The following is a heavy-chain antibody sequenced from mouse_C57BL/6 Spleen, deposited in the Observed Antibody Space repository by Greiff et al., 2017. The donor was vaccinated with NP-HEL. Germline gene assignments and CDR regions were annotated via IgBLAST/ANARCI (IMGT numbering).Heavy chain of an antibody. Sequence: VQLQQPGAELVKPGASVKLSCKASGYTFTSYWMHWVKQRPEQGLEWIGWIDPENGDTEYASEFQGKATITADTSSNTAYLQLSSLTSEDTAVYYCTTGYGSSYNFDYWGQGTTLTVSS. V-gene: IGHV14-4*01. CDR2: IDPENGDT. D-gene: IGHD1-1*01. CDR1: GYTFTSYW. J-gene: IGHJ2*01. CDR3: TTGYGSSYNFDY.